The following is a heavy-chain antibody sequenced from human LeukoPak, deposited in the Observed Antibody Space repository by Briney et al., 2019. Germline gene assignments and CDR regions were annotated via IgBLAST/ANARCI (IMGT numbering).Heavy chain of an antibody. V-gene: IGHV6-1*01. J-gene: IGHJ4*02. CDR3: ARDTFYSTSWSLDY. CDR1: GDSVSSNSAA. CDR2: TYYRSKWYY. Sequence: SQTLSLTCAISGDSVSSNSAAWNWIRQSPSRGLEWLGRTYYRSKWYYDYALSVKSRITINPDTSKNQFSLQLKSVTPEDTAVYYCARDTFYSTSWSLDYWGQGALVTVSS. D-gene: IGHD6-6*01.